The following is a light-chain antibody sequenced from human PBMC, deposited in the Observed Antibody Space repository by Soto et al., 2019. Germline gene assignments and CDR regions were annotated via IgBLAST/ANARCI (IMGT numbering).Light chain of an antibody. Sequence: EIVLTQSPGTLSLSPGERATISCRTSQSINSAYLAWYQQKPGQAPRLLIYRASTRATGIPDRFSGSGSWTDFTLTISGLEPEDFAVYYCQQFGGSLYIFGQGTKLEIK. CDR1: QSINSAY. CDR2: RAS. CDR3: QQFGGSLYI. V-gene: IGKV3-20*01. J-gene: IGKJ2*01.